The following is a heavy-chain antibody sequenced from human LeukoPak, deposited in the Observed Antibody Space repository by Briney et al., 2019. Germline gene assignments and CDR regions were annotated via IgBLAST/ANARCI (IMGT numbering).Heavy chain of an antibody. CDR3: AKGPVGYSYGYWFDY. CDR2: ISGSGGST. D-gene: IGHD5-18*01. Sequence: GGSLRLSCAASGFTFSSYAMSWARQAPGKGLEWVSAISGSGGSTYYADSVKGRFTIPRDNSKNTLYLQMNSLRAEDTAVYYCAKGPVGYSYGYWFDYWGQGTLVTVSS. V-gene: IGHV3-23*01. CDR1: GFTFSSYA. J-gene: IGHJ4*02.